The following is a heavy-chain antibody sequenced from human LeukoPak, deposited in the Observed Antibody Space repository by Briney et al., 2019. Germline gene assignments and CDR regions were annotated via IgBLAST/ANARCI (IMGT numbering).Heavy chain of an antibody. CDR1: GGSISSGDYY. CDR2: IYYSGST. D-gene: IGHD2-21*02. J-gene: IGHJ4*02. Sequence: SETLSLTCTVSGGSISSGDYYWSWIRQPPGKGLEWIGCIYYSGSTYYNPSLKSRVTISVDTSKNQFSLKPSSVTAADTAVYYCASSPSPIVVVTAPYFDYWGQGTLVTVSS. V-gene: IGHV4-30-4*01. CDR3: ASSPSPIVVVTAPYFDY.